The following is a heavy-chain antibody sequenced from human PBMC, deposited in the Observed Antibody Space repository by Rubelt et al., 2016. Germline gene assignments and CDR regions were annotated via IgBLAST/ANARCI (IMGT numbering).Heavy chain of an antibody. CDR2: IYWDDDK. CDR1: GYSLSTSGVG. J-gene: IGHJ4*02. D-gene: IGHD5-18*01. Sequence: QITLKESSPTLVKPTQTLTLTCTFSGYSLSTSGVGVGWIRQPPGKALEWLALIYWDDDKRYRPSLKSRLTITKGTSKNQVVLTMTNMDPVDTATDYCAHNVDTAMADYWGQGTLVTVSS. V-gene: IGHV2-5*02. CDR3: AHNVDTAMADY.